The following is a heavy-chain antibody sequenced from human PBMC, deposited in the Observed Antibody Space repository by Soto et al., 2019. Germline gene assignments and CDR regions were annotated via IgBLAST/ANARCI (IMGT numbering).Heavy chain of an antibody. V-gene: IGHV1-46*01. CDR2: INPNGGST. CDR3: ARGLTPGDY. J-gene: IGHJ4*02. Sequence: QVQLVQSGAEVKNPGASVKLSCKASGYTFTSYYIHWVRQAPGQGLEWMAIINPNGGSTNYAPNLQGRVTLTRDTSTKPVHSVRRSLGSEDTAVYYGARGLTPGDYWGKEALVTVSS. D-gene: IGHD7-27*01. CDR1: GYTFTSYY.